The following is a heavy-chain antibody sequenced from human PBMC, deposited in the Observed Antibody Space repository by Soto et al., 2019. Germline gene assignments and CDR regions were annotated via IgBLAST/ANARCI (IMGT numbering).Heavy chain of an antibody. Sequence: QVQLVESGGGVVQPGRSLRLSCAASGFIFSSYGMHWVRQAPGKGLEWVAVISYDGSNKYYADSVKGRFTISRDNSKNTLYLQMNSLRAEDTAVYYCAKGGGRRGMAYYFDYWGQGTLVTVSS. V-gene: IGHV3-30*18. CDR2: ISYDGSNK. D-gene: IGHD3-16*01. CDR3: AKGGGRRGMAYYFDY. J-gene: IGHJ4*02. CDR1: GFIFSSYG.